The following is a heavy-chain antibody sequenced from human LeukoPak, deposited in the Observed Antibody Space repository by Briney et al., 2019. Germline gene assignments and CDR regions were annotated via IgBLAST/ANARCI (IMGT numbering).Heavy chain of an antibody. D-gene: IGHD4-11*01. J-gene: IGHJ6*02. CDR2: IYYSGST. CDR1: GGSISSYY. V-gene: IGHV4-59*01. CDR3: ARGPTVNYYYYGMDV. Sequence: SETLSLTCTVSGGSISSYYWSWIRQPPGKGLEWIGYIYYSGSTNYNPSLKSRVTISVDTPKKQISLKLSSVTAADTAVYYCARGPTVNYYYYGMDVWGQGTTVTVSS.